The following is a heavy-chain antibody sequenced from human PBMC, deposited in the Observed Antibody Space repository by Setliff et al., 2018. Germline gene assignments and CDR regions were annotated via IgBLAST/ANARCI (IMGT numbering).Heavy chain of an antibody. D-gene: IGHD2-2*01. J-gene: IGHJ2*01. CDR3: ARTSTGRYFDL. V-gene: IGHV4-38-2*01. CDR2: VYYSGST. CDR1: AFSVSSGYY. Sequence: SETLSLTCAVSAFSVSSGYYWGWIRQPPGKGLEWIANVYYSGSTYYNPSLESRVTMSVDTSKSQFSLNLYSVTAADTAVYYCARTSTGRYFDLWGRGTLVTVSS.